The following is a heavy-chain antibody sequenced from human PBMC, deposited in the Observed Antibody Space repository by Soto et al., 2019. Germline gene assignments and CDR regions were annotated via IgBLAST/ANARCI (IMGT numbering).Heavy chain of an antibody. J-gene: IGHJ4*02. V-gene: IGHV3-48*02. CDR1: GFALSSYT. D-gene: IGHD3-9*01. Sequence: PGGSLRLSCAASGFALSSYTMNWVRQAPGKGLEWVSYIGFSSSTTSYADSVRGRFTISRDIASNSLYLQMNSLRDEDTAVYYCARDQDWAFDHWGQGILVTVSS. CDR3: ARDQDWAFDH. CDR2: IGFSSSTT.